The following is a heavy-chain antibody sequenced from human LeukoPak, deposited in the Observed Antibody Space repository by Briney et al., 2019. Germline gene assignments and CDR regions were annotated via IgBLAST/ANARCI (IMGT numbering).Heavy chain of an antibody. CDR1: GYTFTSYD. CDR3: ARDHSSGWYLVGFDP. V-gene: IGHV1-8*01. Sequence: ASVKVSCMASGYTFTSYDINWVRQATGQGLEWMGWMNPNSGNTGYAQKFQGRVTMTRNTSISTAYMELSSLRSEDTAVYYCARDHSSGWYLVGFDPWGQGTLVTVSP. J-gene: IGHJ5*02. CDR2: MNPNSGNT. D-gene: IGHD6-19*01.